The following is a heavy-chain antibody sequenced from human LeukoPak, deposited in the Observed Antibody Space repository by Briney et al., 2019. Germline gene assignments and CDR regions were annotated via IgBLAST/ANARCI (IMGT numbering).Heavy chain of an antibody. V-gene: IGHV3-48*01. CDR2: ISSTSNTI. Sequence: GGSLRLSCAASGFRFNTYSMNWVRQTPGKGLEWVSYISSTSNTIYYADSVKGRLTISRDNAKNSLFLQMNSLRVEDTAVYYCARVGYSYGYFDFWGQGTLVTVSS. CDR3: ARVGYSYGYFDF. D-gene: IGHD5-18*01. CDR1: GFRFNTYS. J-gene: IGHJ4*02.